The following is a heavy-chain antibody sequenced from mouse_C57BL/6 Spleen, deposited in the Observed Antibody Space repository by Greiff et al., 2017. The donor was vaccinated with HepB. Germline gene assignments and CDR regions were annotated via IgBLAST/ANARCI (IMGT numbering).Heavy chain of an antibody. D-gene: IGHD3-1*01. J-gene: IGHJ4*01. CDR2: IYPGDGDT. CDR1: GYAFSSSW. Sequence: VQLQQSGPELVKPGASVKISCKASGYAFSSSWMNWVKQRPGKGFEWIGRIYPGDGDTNYNGKFKGKATLTADKSSSTAYMQLSSLTSEDSAVYFCARSGRGLYAMDYWGQGTSVTVSS. V-gene: IGHV1-82*01. CDR3: ARSGRGLYAMDY.